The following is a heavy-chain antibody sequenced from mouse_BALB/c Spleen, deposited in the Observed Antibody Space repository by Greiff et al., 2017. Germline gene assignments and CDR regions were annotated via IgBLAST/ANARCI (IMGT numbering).Heavy chain of an antibody. V-gene: IGHV14-3*02. D-gene: IGHD1-1*01. Sequence: EVQLQQPGAELVKPGASVKLSCTASGFNIKDTYMHWVRQRPEQGLEWIGRIDPANGNTKYDPKFQGKATITADTSSNTAYLQLSSLTSEDTAVYYCARTDYGSTWFAYWGQGTLVTVSA. CDR3: ARTDYGSTWFAY. J-gene: IGHJ3*01. CDR1: GFNIKDTY. CDR2: IDPANGNT.